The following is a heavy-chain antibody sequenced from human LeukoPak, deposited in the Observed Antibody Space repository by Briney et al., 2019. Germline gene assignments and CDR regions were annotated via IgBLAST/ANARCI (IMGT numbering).Heavy chain of an antibody. CDR2: IKSKTDGGTT. J-gene: IGHJ4*02. CDR1: GFTFSNAW. Sequence: GGSLRLSCAASGFTFSNAWMSWVRQAPGKGLEWGGHIKSKTDGGTTDYAAPVKGRFTISRDDSKNTLYLQMNSLKSEDTAVYYCTTYGSGRKFDYWGQGILVTVSS. D-gene: IGHD3-10*01. CDR3: TTYGSGRKFDY. V-gene: IGHV3-15*01.